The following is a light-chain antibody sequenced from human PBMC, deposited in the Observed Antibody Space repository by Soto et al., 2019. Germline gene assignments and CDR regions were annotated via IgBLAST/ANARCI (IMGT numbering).Light chain of an antibody. J-gene: IGKJ5*01. CDR2: GTS. V-gene: IGKV3-20*01. Sequence: NVLSQSSSTPSFSPGERNTLSCRASQSISRYLAWYQQKPGQGPRLLIYGTSSRATGIPDRFSGSGSGTDFTLTISRLEPEDFAVYYCQQYGNSPITFGQGTRLEIK. CDR1: QSISRY. CDR3: QQYGNSPIT.